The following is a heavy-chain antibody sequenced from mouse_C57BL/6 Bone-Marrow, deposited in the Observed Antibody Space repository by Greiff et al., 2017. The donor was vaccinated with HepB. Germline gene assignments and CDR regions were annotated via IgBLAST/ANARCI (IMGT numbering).Heavy chain of an antibody. CDR1: GYTFTDYY. J-gene: IGHJ2*01. D-gene: IGHD2-3*01. CDR2: INPNNGGT. Sequence: EVQLQQSGPELVKPGASVKISCKASGYTFTDYYMNWVKQSDGKSLEWIGDINPNNGGTSYNQKFKGKATLTVDKSSSTAYMELRSLTSEDSAVYYCARKEDGYYGYWGQGTTLTVSS. V-gene: IGHV1-26*01. CDR3: ARKEDGYYGY.